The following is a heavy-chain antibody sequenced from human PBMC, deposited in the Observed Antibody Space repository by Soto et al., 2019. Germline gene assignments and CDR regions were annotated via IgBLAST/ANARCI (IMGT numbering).Heavy chain of an antibody. CDR3: ARAPRTYSSNWFDT. CDR1: GGXISSGGYS. CDR2: INHSGST. V-gene: IGHV4-30-2*01. J-gene: IGHJ5*02. D-gene: IGHD6-13*01. Sequence: PSETLSLTCAVSGGXISSGGYSWSWIRQPPGKGLEWIGEINHSGSTNYNPSLKSRVTISVDTSMNQFSLKLSSVTAADTAVYYCARAPRTYSSNWFDTWGQGTLVTVSS.